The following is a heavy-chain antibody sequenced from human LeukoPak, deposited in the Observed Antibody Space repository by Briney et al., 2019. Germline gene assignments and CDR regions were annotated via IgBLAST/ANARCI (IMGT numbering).Heavy chain of an antibody. J-gene: IGHJ4*02. Sequence: PGRSLRLSCAASGFTFSNYAMHWVRQAPGKGLEGVAVISYDGSNKYYADSVKGRFTISRDNSKNTLYLQMNSLRAEDTAVYYCAPSSSWYFDYWGQGTLVTVSS. CDR1: GFTFSNYA. CDR2: ISYDGSNK. D-gene: IGHD6-13*01. V-gene: IGHV3-30-3*01. CDR3: APSSSWYFDY.